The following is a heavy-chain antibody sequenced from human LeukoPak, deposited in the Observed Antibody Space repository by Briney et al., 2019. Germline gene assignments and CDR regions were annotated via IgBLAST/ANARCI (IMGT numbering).Heavy chain of an antibody. CDR1: GGTFSSYA. CDR3: ASFGKPYNLYYYDSSGYLNY. Sequence: SVKVSCKASGGTFSSYAISWVRQAPGQGLEWMGRIIPIFGTANYAQKFQGRVTITTDESTRTAYMELSSLRSEDTAVYYCASFGKPYNLYYYDSSGYLNYWGQGTLVTVSS. D-gene: IGHD3-22*01. J-gene: IGHJ4*02. V-gene: IGHV1-69*05. CDR2: IIPIFGTA.